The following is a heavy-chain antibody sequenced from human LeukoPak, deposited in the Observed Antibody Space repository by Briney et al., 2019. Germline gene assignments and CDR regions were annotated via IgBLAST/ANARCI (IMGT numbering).Heavy chain of an antibody. J-gene: IGHJ4*02. CDR1: GFTFSTYS. Sequence: KPGGSLRLSCAASGFTFSTYSMNWVRQAPGKGLEWVSSITSPVGRIYYADSLKGRITISRVNARSTLYLQMNSLRAEDTAVYYCATDGRSSGWYGFDYWGQGILVTVSS. CDR3: ATDGRSSGWYGFDY. D-gene: IGHD6-19*01. CDR2: ITSPVGRI. V-gene: IGHV3-21*01.